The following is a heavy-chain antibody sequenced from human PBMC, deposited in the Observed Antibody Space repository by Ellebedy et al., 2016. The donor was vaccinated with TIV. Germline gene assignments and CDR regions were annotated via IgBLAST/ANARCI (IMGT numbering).Heavy chain of an antibody. CDR3: TCLQLGIADYFDY. Sequence: ASVKVSCKASGYTFTKYYMHWVRQAPGQGLEWMGMINPSGGSTSYAQKFQGRVTMTRDTSTSTVYMELSSLRSEDTAVYYCTCLQLGIADYFDYWGQGALVTDSS. J-gene: IGHJ4*02. CDR2: INPSGGST. CDR1: GYTFTKYY. V-gene: IGHV1-46*01. D-gene: IGHD6-13*01.